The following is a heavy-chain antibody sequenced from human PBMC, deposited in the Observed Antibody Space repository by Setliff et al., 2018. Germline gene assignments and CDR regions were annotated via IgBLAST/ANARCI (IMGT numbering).Heavy chain of an antibody. CDR2: ISSSSSTI. CDR3: TRSTSGAFDY. D-gene: IGHD2-2*01. Sequence: GGSLRLSCAASGFTFSSYSMNWVRQAPGKGLEWVSYISSSSSTIYYADSVKGRFTISRDTAKNSLSLQMNSLRAEDTAVYYCTRSTSGAFDYWGQGALVTVSS. V-gene: IGHV3-48*04. J-gene: IGHJ4*02. CDR1: GFTFSSYS.